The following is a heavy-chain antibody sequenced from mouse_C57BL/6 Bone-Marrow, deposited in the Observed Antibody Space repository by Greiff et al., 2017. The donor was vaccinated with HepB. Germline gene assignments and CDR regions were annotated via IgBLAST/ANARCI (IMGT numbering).Heavy chain of an antibody. J-gene: IGHJ4*01. CDR2: IYPSESET. D-gene: IGHD1-3*01. CDR3: ALKGAMDY. Sequence: QVQLQQPGAELVRPGSSVKLSCKASGYTFTSYWMDWVKQRPGQGLEWIGNIYPSESETHYNQKFKDKATLTVDKSSSTAYMQLSSLTSEDSAVYYCALKGAMDYWGQGTSVTVSS. CDR1: GYTFTSYW. V-gene: IGHV1-61*01.